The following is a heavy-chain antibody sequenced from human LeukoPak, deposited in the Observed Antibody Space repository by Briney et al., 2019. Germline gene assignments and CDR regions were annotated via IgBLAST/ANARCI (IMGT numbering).Heavy chain of an antibody. J-gene: IGHJ6*03. Sequence: GASVKVSCKASGYTFTSYDINWVRQATGQGLEWMGWMNPNSGNTGYAQKFQGRVTMTRDMSTSTVYMELSSLRSEDTAVYYCARDRARFGAYYYMDVWGKGTTVTVSS. CDR3: ARDRARFGAYYYMDV. V-gene: IGHV1-8*01. CDR1: GYTFTSYD. D-gene: IGHD3-16*01. CDR2: MNPNSGNT.